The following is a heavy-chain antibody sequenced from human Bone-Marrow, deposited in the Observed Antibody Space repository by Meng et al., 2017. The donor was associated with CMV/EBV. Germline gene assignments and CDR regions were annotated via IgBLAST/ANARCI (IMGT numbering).Heavy chain of an antibody. CDR3: AREIQIAVAGSWFDP. CDR2: INPNSGGT. CDR1: GYTFTGYY. J-gene: IGHJ5*02. V-gene: IGHV1-2*02. D-gene: IGHD6-19*01. Sequence: ASVKVSCKASGYTFTGYYMHWVRQAPGQGLEWMGWINPNSGGTNYAQKFQGRVTMTRDTSISTAYMELSRLRSDDTAVYYCAREIQIAVAGSWFDPWGQGTLVPSPQ.